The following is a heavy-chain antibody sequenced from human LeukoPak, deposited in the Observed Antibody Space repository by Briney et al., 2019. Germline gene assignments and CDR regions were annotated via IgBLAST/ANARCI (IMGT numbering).Heavy chain of an antibody. D-gene: IGHD6-19*01. Sequence: SETLSLTCTVSGGSISSSSYYWGWIRQPPGKGLEWIGSIYYSGSTYYNPSLKSRVTISVDTSKNQFSLKLSSVTAADTAVYYCARAPSSGSIVGYFDYWGQGTLVTVSS. CDR2: IYYSGST. CDR3: ARAPSSGSIVGYFDY. CDR1: GGSISSSSYY. J-gene: IGHJ4*02. V-gene: IGHV4-39*07.